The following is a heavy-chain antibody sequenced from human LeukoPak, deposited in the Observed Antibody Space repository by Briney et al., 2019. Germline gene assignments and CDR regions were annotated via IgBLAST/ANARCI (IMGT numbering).Heavy chain of an antibody. D-gene: IGHD6-19*01. J-gene: IGHJ2*01. CDR3: ARGLVDSSGWGDHWYFDL. CDR1: GFTLSDYY. CDR2: ISSSGSTI. V-gene: IGHV3-11*01. Sequence: PGGSLRLSCAASGFTLSDYYMSWIRQAPGKGLEWVSYISSSGSTIYYADSVKGRFTISRDNAKNSLYLQMNSLRAEDTAVYYCARGLVDSSGWGDHWYFDLWGRGTLVTVSS.